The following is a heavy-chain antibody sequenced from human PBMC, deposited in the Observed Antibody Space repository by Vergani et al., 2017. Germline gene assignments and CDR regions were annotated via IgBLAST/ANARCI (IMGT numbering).Heavy chain of an antibody. J-gene: IGHJ4*02. CDR1: GFTFSSYS. CDR2: ISSSSSYI. V-gene: IGHV3-21*01. D-gene: IGHD6-13*01. Sequence: EVQLVESGGGLVKPGGSLRLSCAASGFTFSSYSMNWVRQAPGKGLEWVSSISSSSSYIYYADPVKGRFTITRDNAKNSLYLQMNSLRAEDTALYYCAREIIAAAGTYYFDYWGQGTLVTVSS. CDR3: AREIIAAAGTYYFDY.